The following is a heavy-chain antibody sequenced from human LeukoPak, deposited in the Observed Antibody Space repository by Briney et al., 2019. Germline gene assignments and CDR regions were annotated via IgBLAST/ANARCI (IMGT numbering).Heavy chain of an antibody. V-gene: IGHV3-30*02. CDR2: AENDGTTK. CDR1: GFTFRSLG. Sequence: GGSLRLSCPASGFTFRSLGLHWVRQAPGKGLEWVAFAENDGTTKYYADSVKGRFSISRDHSKNTLFLQMNSLRPDDTSMYYCVTDLHGINWYVHWGQGTLVTVSS. CDR3: VTDLHGINWYVH. J-gene: IGHJ4*02. D-gene: IGHD1-20*01.